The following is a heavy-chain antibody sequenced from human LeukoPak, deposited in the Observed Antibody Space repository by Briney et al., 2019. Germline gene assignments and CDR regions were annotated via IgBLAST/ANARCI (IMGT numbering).Heavy chain of an antibody. CDR2: IYYSGST. V-gene: IGHV4-59*01. D-gene: IGHD4-17*01. J-gene: IGHJ5*02. CDR3: GGTTVTIGDNWFDP. CDR1: GGSISSYY. Sequence: SETLSLTCTVSGGSISSYYWSWIRQPSGKGLEWIGYIYYSGSTNYNPSLKSRVTISVDTSKNQFSLKLSSVTAADTAVYYCGGTTVTIGDNWFDPWGQGTLVTVSS.